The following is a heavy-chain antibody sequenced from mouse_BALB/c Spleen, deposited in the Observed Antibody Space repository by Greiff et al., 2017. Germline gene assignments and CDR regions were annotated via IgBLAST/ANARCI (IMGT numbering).Heavy chain of an antibody. V-gene: IGHV14-3*02. J-gene: IGHJ4*01. CDR2: IDPANGNT. CDR1: GFNIKDTY. D-gene: IGHD2-3*01. CDR3: ARHDGYAMDY. Sequence: EVKLVESGAELVKPGASVKLSCTASGFNIKDTYMHWVKQRPEQGLEWIGRIDPANGNTKYDPKFQGKATITADTSSNTAYLQLSSLTSEDTAVYYCARHDGYAMDYWGQGTSVTVSS.